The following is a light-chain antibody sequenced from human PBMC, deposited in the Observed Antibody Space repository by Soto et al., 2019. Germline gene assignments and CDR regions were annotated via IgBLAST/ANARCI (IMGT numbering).Light chain of an antibody. CDR1: QSVSSN. J-gene: IGKJ1*01. Sequence: EIVMTQSPATLSVSPEERATLSCRASQSVSSNLAWYQQKPGQAPRLLIYGASTSATGIPARFSGSGSGTEFTLTISSLQSEDFAVYYCQQYYNWPWAFGQGTKVEIK. V-gene: IGKV3-15*01. CDR2: GAS. CDR3: QQYYNWPWA.